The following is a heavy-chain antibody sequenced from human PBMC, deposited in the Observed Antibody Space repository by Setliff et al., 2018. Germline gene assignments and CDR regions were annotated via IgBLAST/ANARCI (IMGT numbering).Heavy chain of an antibody. V-gene: IGHV1-18*01. CDR3: ARAPPTVVIPPGRAFFDP. CDR1: GLTFTTFS. CDR2: ISAYNGNT. J-gene: IGHJ5*02. D-gene: IGHD2-2*01. Sequence: ASVKVSCKASGLTFTTFSISWVRQAPGQGLEWMGWISAYNGNTNYAQKLQGRVTMTTDTSTRTAYMELRSLRPDDTAVYYCARAPPTVVIPPGRAFFDPWGQGTLVTVSS.